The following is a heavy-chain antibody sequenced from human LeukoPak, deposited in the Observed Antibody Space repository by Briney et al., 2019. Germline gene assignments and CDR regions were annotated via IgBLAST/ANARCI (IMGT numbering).Heavy chain of an antibody. CDR2: MHPNSGGT. Sequence: ASVKVSCKASGYTFTSYGISWVRQAPGQGLEWMGWMHPNSGGTNYAQKLQGRVTMTRDTSISTAYMDLSSLRSDDTAVYYCARHTTIFGVAIIDIWGQGTMVTVSS. V-gene: IGHV1-2*02. D-gene: IGHD3-3*01. CDR3: ARHTTIFGVAIIDI. J-gene: IGHJ3*02. CDR1: GYTFTSYG.